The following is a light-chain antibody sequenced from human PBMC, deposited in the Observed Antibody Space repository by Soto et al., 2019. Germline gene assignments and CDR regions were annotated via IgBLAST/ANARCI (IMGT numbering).Light chain of an antibody. CDR1: SSNIGAGYD. J-gene: IGLJ2*01. V-gene: IGLV1-40*01. Sequence: QSVLTQPPSVSGAPGQRVSISCTGSSSNIGAGYDVHWYQQLPGTAPKLLIYGTSNRPSGVPDRFSGSKSGTSASLAITGLQAEDEADYYCQSYDSSLSGVLFVGGTKLTAL. CDR2: GTS. CDR3: QSYDSSLSGVL.